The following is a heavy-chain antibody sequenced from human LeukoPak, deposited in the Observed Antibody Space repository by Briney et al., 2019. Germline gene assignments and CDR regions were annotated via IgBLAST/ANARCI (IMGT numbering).Heavy chain of an antibody. CDR1: GGSISSGGYY. D-gene: IGHD1-20*01. V-gene: IGHV4-31*03. CDR2: IYYSGST. CDR3: ARSDNWKLSVDY. J-gene: IGHJ4*02. Sequence: SETLSLTCTVSGGSISSGGYYWSWIRQHPGKGLEWIGYIYYSGSTYYNPSLKSRVTISVDTSKNQFSLKLSSVTAADTAVYCCARSDNWKLSVDYWGQGTLVTVSS.